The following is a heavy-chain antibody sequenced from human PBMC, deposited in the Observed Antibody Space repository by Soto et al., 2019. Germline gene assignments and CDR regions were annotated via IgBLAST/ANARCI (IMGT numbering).Heavy chain of an antibody. Sequence: QVQLVQSGAELKKPGSSVRVSCKASGDTFNFYTINWVRQAPGLGLEWMGRTNPMLSMSNYALKFQGRLTISADKSTSTAYMALNSLKPEDTAMYYCATSYGSGSQAFDFWGQGALVTVSS. CDR1: GDTFNFYT. V-gene: IGHV1-69*02. J-gene: IGHJ4*02. CDR2: TNPMLSMS. CDR3: ATSYGSGSQAFDF. D-gene: IGHD3-10*01.